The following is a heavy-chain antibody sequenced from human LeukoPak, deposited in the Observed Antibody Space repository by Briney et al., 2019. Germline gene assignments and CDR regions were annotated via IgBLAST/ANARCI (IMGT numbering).Heavy chain of an antibody. D-gene: IGHD3-10*01. CDR3: ASSTMVRGVVYFDH. CDR2: IYYSGST. CDR1: GGSISSYY. J-gene: IGHJ4*02. V-gene: IGHV4-59*08. Sequence: SETLSLTCTVSGGSISSYYWSWIRQPPGKGLEWIGYIYYSGSTNYDPSLKSRVTISVDTSKNQFSLKLSSVTAADTAVYYCASSTMVRGVVYFDHWGQGTLVTASS.